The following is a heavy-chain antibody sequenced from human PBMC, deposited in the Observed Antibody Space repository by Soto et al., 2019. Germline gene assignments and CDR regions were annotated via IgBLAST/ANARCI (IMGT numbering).Heavy chain of an antibody. CDR2: VWYDGTTK. CDR1: GSTFSNYG. CDR3: ATVDNFYGAVF. V-gene: IGHV3-33*01. D-gene: IGHD3-10*01. J-gene: IGHJ4*02. Sequence: QVQLVESGGGVVQPGTSLRLSCAASGSTFSNYGMHWVRQAPGKGLEWVAVVWYDGTTKFYPDSVEGPFTISRDNPIDTLYLQMNSLRVEETAVYYCATVDNFYGAVFWGQGTLVTVSA.